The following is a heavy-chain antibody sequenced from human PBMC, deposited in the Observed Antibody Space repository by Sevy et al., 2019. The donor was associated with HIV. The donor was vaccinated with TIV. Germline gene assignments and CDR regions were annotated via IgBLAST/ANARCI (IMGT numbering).Heavy chain of an antibody. V-gene: IGHV3-23*01. CDR2: ISGTAAYT. J-gene: IGHJ4*02. Sequence: GGSLRLSCAASGFSFTNYAMSWVRQAPGKGLEWVSAISGTAAYTYYADSVKGRFTISRDNAKNTIYLQMNSLRAEDTATYFCAKDSTLGPTTPDYRGQGILVTVSS. D-gene: IGHD1-26*01. CDR3: AKDSTLGPTTPDY. CDR1: GFSFTNYA.